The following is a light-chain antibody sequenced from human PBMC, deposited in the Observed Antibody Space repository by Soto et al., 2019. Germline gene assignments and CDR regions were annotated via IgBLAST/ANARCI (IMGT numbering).Light chain of an antibody. J-gene: IGLJ2*01. CDR1: SSDVGGYIL. V-gene: IGLV2-23*01. CDR2: EGS. Sequence: QSVLTQPASVSGSPGQSITISCTGTSSDVGGYILVSWYQQEPGKAPKLMIYEGSKRPSGVSNRFSGSKSGNTASLTISGLQAEDEAHYFLFSYVGGDTYLIFGGGT. CDR3: FSYVGGDTYLI.